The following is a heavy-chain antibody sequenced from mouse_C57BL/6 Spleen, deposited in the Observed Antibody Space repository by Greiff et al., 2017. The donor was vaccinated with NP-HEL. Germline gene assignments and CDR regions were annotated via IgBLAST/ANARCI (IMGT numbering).Heavy chain of an antibody. V-gene: IGHV1-55*01. CDR2: IDPGSGST. D-gene: IGHD1-1*01. CDR1: GYTFTSYW. Sequence: QVQLQQPGAELVKPGASVKMSCKASGYTFTSYWITWVKQRPGQGLEWIGDIDPGSGSTNYNEKFKSKATLTVDTSYSTAYMQLSSLTSEDSAVYYCARTYYGSSYLYFDVWGTGTTVTVSS. J-gene: IGHJ1*03. CDR3: ARTYYGSSYLYFDV.